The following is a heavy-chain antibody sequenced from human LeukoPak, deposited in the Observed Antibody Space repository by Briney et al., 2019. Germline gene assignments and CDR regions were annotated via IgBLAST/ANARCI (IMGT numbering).Heavy chain of an antibody. J-gene: IGHJ4*02. CDR3: ARLVYYDSGADQGY. CDR1: GGSISSSSYY. CDR2: INQSGGT. Sequence: PSETLSLTCTVSGGSISSSSYYWGWIRQPPGKGLEWIGEINQSGGTNYNASLKSRVTISVDTSKNQFSLKLSSVTAADTAVYYCARLVYYDSGADQGYWGQGTLVTVSS. D-gene: IGHD3-10*01. V-gene: IGHV4-39*07.